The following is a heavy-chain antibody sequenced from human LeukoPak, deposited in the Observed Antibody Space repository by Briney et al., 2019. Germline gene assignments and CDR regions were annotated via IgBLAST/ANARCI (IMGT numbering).Heavy chain of an antibody. J-gene: IGHJ5*02. Sequence: GGSLRLSCAASGFTFSSYWMSWVRQAPGKGLEWVAYIKQDVTEKYYVDSVKGRFSISRDNAKNSLYLQMNSLRAEDTAVYYCAREQGDYHFLSAWGQGTLVTVSS. CDR3: AREQGDYHFLSA. CDR2: IKQDVTEK. CDR1: GFTFSSYW. V-gene: IGHV3-7*01. D-gene: IGHD3-3*01.